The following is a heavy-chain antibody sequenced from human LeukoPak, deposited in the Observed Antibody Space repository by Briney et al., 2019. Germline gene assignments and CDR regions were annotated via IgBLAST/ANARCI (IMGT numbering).Heavy chain of an antibody. Sequence: GGSLRLSCAASGFTFSSYGMHWVRQAPGKGLEWVAYIRYGGSNKYYADSVKGRFTISRDNSKNTLYLQMNSLRAEDTAVYYSAKDPNYYDSSGPDYWRQGTLVTVSS. CDR1: GFTFSSYG. CDR3: AKDPNYYDSSGPDY. V-gene: IGHV3-30*02. J-gene: IGHJ4*02. CDR2: IRYGGSNK. D-gene: IGHD3-22*01.